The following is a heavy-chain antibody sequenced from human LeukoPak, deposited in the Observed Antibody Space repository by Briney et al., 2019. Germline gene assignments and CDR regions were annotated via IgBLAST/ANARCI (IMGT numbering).Heavy chain of an antibody. D-gene: IGHD6-19*01. CDR3: ARRVRSSGRNPPRGYNWFDP. CDR2: INHSGST. Sequence: SETLSLTCAVYGGSFSGYYWSWIRQPPGKGLEWIGEINHSGSTNYNPSLKSRVTISVDTSKNQFSLKLSSVTAADTAVYYCARRVRSSGRNPPRGYNWFDPWGQGTLVTVSS. CDR1: GGSFSGYY. J-gene: IGHJ5*02. V-gene: IGHV4-34*01.